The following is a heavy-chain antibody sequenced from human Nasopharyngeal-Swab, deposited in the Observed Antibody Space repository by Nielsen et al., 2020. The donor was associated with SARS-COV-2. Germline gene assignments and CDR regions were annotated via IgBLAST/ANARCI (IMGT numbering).Heavy chain of an antibody. Sequence: ASVKVSCKASGYTFTSYAMHWVRQAPGQRLEWMGWINAGNGNTKYSQKFRGRVTITRDTSASTAYMELSSLRSEDTAVYYCARDLRGYSYGYDYWGQGTLVTVSS. D-gene: IGHD5-18*01. CDR1: GYTFTSYA. J-gene: IGHJ4*02. V-gene: IGHV1-3*01. CDR2: INAGNGNT. CDR3: ARDLRGYSYGYDY.